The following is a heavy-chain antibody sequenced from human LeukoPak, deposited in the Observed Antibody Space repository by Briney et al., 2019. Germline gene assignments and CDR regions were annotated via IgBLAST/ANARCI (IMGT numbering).Heavy chain of an antibody. CDR2: INPNSGGT. D-gene: IGHD2-2*01. CDR1: GYTFTGYY. J-gene: IGHJ6*02. Sequence: ASVKVSCKASGYTFTGYYMHWVRRAPGQGLEWMGWINPNSGGTNYAQKFQGRVTITADESTSTAYMELSSLRSEDTAVYYCARAGCSSTSCYLYYYYGMDVWGQGTTVTVSS. CDR3: ARAGCSSTSCYLYYYYGMDV. V-gene: IGHV1-2*02.